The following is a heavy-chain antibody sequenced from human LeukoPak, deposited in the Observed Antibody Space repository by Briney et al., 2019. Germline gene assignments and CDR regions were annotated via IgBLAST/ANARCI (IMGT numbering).Heavy chain of an antibody. CDR2: ISGTGGRT. V-gene: IGHV3-23*01. Sequence: QAGGSLRLSCAASGFAFISYSINWVRQAPGKGLEWVSDISGTGGRTYYADSVKGRFTISRDNSKNTVDLLMNSLRAEDTAIYYCARDVPYYYDSSGYYSPFDCWGQGTLVTVSS. CDR1: GFAFISYS. CDR3: ARDVPYYYDSSGYYSPFDC. D-gene: IGHD3-22*01. J-gene: IGHJ4*02.